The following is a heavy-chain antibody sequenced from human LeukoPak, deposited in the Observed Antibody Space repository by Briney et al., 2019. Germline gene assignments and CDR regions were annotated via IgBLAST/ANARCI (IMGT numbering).Heavy chain of an antibody. CDR1: GYTFTGYY. CDR3: ARRGYSGYDFYIDY. D-gene: IGHD5-12*01. V-gene: IGHV1-2*02. Sequence: ASVKASCRASGYTFTGYYMHWVRQAPGQGLEWMGWINPSSGGTNYAQKFQGRVTMTRDTSISTAYMELSSLRSDDTAVYYCARRGYSGYDFYIDYWGQGTLVTVSS. J-gene: IGHJ4*02. CDR2: INPSSGGT.